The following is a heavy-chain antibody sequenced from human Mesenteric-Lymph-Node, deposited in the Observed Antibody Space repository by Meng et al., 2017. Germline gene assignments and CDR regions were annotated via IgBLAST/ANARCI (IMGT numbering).Heavy chain of an antibody. CDR1: GFTVSSNY. Sequence: GESLKISCAASGFTVSSNYMSWVRQAPGKGLEWVGFIRSKAYGGTTEYAASVKGRFTISRDDSKNSLYLQMNSLKTEDTAMYYCTQLWDWGQGTLVTVSS. D-gene: IGHD5-18*01. CDR3: TQLWD. V-gene: IGHV3-72*01. CDR2: IRSKAYGGTT. J-gene: IGHJ4*02.